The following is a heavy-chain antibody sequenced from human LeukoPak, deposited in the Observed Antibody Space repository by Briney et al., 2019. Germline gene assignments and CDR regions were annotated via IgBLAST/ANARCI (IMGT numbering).Heavy chain of an antibody. CDR1: GGSFSGYS. Sequence: SETLSLTCAVYGGSFSGYSWSWIRQPPGKGLEWIGEINPSGATNQNPSLMSRVSMSIDTSENQISLRVSSVIAADTAVYYCARVGYSFSINDWSRTGLGAYPTKYYYYMDVWGKGTTVTVSS. V-gene: IGHV4-34*01. D-gene: IGHD5-18*01. CDR3: ARVGYSFSINDWSRTGLGAYPTKYYYYMDV. J-gene: IGHJ6*03. CDR2: INPSGAT.